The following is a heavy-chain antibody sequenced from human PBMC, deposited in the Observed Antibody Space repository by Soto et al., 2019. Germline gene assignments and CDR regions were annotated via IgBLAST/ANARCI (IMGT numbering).Heavy chain of an antibody. CDR2: IKEDGSEK. J-gene: IGHJ5*02. CDR1: GFILRNYW. D-gene: IGHD3-16*02. Sequence: QTGGSLRLSCADSGFILRNYWMSWVRQAPGMGLQWLASIKEDGSEKYYVDPVKGRFTISRENAKNSLYLQMNSLRAEDTAVYYCARYRSLDPWGQGILVTVSS. CDR3: ARYRSLDP. V-gene: IGHV3-7*03.